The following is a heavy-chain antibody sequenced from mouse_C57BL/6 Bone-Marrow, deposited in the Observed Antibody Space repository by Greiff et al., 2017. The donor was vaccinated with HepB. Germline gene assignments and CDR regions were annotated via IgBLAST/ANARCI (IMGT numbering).Heavy chain of an antibody. CDR2: IWSGGST. CDR1: GFSLTSYG. V-gene: IGHV2-5*01. Sequence: VHLVESGPGLVQPSQSLSITCTVSGFSLTSYGVHWVRQSPGKGLEWLGVIWSGGSTDYNAAFMSRLSITKYNSKSQVFFKMNSLQADDAAIYYCANKKGYGYYAMDYWGQGTSVTVSS. D-gene: IGHD1-1*02. CDR3: ANKKGYGYYAMDY. J-gene: IGHJ4*01.